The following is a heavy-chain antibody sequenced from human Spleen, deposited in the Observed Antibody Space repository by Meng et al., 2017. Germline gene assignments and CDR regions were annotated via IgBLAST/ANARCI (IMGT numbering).Heavy chain of an antibody. CDR3: TGHIDY. J-gene: IGHJ4*02. Sequence: EGQLVGSGGGLVKPGGSLRLSCTGSGFNFNNAWMTGVRQVPGKGLEWVGRIKSKPDGETTDYGAPVKGRFTISRDDSKNTVYLQMNSLKTEDTGVYFCTGHIDYWGQGTLVTVSS. V-gene: IGHV3-15*05. CDR1: GFNFNNAW. CDR2: IKSKPDGETT.